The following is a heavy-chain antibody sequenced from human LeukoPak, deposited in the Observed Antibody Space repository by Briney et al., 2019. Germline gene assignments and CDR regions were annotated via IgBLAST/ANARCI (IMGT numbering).Heavy chain of an antibody. CDR2: LSYDGSNK. V-gene: IGHV3-30*03. D-gene: IGHD4-17*01. J-gene: IGHJ6*02. CDR3: ARSGDYYYYYGMDV. CDR1: GFTFNNYA. Sequence: PGGSLRLSCAASGFTFNNYAMQWVRQAPGKGLEWVAVLSYDGSNKYYTDSVKGRFTISRDNSKNTLYLQMNSLRAEDTAVYYCARSGDYYYYYGMDVWGQGTTVTVSS.